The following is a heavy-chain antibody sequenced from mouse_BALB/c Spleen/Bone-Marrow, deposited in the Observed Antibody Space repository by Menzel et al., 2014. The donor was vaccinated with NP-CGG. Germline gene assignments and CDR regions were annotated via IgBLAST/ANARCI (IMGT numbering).Heavy chain of an antibody. CDR3: ARLGNDDAMDY. CDR2: INSNGGST. D-gene: IGHD2-12*01. V-gene: IGHV5-6-2*01. J-gene: IGHJ4*01. Sequence: DVHLVESGGGLVKLGGSLKLSCAASGFTFSSYYMSWVRQTPEKRRELVAAINSNGGSTYYPDTVKGRFTISRDNAKNTLYLQMSSLKSEDTALYYCARLGNDDAMDYWGQGTSVTVSS. CDR1: GFTFSSYY.